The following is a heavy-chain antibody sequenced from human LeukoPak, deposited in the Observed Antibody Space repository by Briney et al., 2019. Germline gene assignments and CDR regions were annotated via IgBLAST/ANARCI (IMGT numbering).Heavy chain of an antibody. Sequence: GGSLRLSCAASGFSFSNYAMNWVRQAPGTGLEWVSLIVASSGATFYADSVKGRFTISRDKSKNTLYLQMKSLRAEDTAVYYCAKGGYDYVEIGYFDYWGQGALVTVSS. J-gene: IGHJ4*03. CDR2: IVASSGAT. D-gene: IGHD5-12*01. CDR1: GFSFSNYA. V-gene: IGHV3-23*01. CDR3: AKGGYDYVEIGYFDY.